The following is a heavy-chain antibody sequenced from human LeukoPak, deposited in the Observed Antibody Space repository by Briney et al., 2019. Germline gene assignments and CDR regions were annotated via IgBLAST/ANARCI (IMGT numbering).Heavy chain of an antibody. CDR1: GFTFSSYG. D-gene: IGHD6-19*01. J-gene: IGHJ2*01. CDR2: SSGGGGST. V-gene: IGHV3-23*01. CDR3: AKDIAVAGLHWYFDL. Sequence: PGGSLRLSCAASGFTFSSYGMSWVRQAPGKGLEWVSASSGGGGSTYYADSVKGRFTISRDNSKNTLYLQMNSLRAEDTAVYYCAKDIAVAGLHWYFDLWGRGTLVTVSS.